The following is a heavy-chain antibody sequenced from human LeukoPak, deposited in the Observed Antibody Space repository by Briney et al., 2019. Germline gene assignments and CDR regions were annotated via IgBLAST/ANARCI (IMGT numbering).Heavy chain of an antibody. J-gene: IGHJ4*02. CDR2: ISYDGSNK. Sequence: GGSLRLSCAASGFTFSSYAMHWVRQAPGKGLEWVAVISYDGSNKYYADSVKGRFTISRDNSKNTLYLQMNSLRAEDTAVYYCARDPGPWELLGYFDYWGQGTLVTVSS. V-gene: IGHV3-30-3*01. CDR3: ARDPGPWELLGYFDY. D-gene: IGHD1-26*01. CDR1: GFTFSSYA.